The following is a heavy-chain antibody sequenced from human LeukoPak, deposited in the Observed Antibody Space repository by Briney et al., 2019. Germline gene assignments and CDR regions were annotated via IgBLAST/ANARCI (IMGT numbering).Heavy chain of an antibody. D-gene: IGHD3-3*01. Sequence: GGSLRLSCAASGFTFSSYGMHWVRQAPGKGLEWVAVISYDGSNKYYADSVKGRFTISRDNSKNTLYLQMNSLRAEDTAVYYCAKDQDDYDFWSGYSNWGQGTLVTVSS. CDR1: GFTFSSYG. CDR3: AKDQDDYDFWSGYSN. V-gene: IGHV3-30*18. J-gene: IGHJ4*02. CDR2: ISYDGSNK.